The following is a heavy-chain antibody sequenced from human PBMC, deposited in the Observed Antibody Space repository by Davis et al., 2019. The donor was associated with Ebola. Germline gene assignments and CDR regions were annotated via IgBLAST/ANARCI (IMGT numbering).Heavy chain of an antibody. CDR2: INSDGSST. V-gene: IGHV3-74*01. Sequence: GESLKISCAASGFTFSSYWMHWVRQAPGKGLVWVSRINSDGSSTSYADSVKGRFTISRDNSKNTLYLQMNSLRAEDTAVYYCTTTIFLSASDYWGQGTLVTVSS. CDR3: TTTIFLSASDY. D-gene: IGHD1-14*01. J-gene: IGHJ4*02. CDR1: GFTFSSYW.